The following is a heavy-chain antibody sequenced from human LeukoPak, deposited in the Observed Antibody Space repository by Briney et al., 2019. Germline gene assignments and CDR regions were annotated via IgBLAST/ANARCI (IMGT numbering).Heavy chain of an antibody. CDR2: IRSKAYGETA. V-gene: IGHV3-49*03. Sequence: GGSLRLSCTASGFIFGDYAMSWIRQAPGKGLEWVGFIRSKAYGETADYAASVKGRFTISRDDSKAIAYPQMNSLKTEDTAVYHCTRDRGAYNLYDYWGQGTLVTVSS. J-gene: IGHJ4*02. D-gene: IGHD1-1*01. CDR3: TRDRGAYNLYDY. CDR1: GFIFGDYA.